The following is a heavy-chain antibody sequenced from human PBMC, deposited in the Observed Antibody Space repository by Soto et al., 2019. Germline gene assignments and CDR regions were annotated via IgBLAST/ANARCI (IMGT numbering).Heavy chain of an antibody. D-gene: IGHD3-22*01. CDR3: AAGGSPYYYDSSGSIDY. V-gene: IGHV1-58*01. J-gene: IGHJ4*02. CDR2: IVVGSGNT. Sequence: GASVKVSCKASGFTFTSSAVQWVRQARGQRLEWIGWIVVGSGNTNYAQKFQERVTITRDMSTSTAYMEMSSLRSEDTAVYYCAAGGSPYYYDSSGSIDYWGQGTLVTVS. CDR1: GFTFTSSA.